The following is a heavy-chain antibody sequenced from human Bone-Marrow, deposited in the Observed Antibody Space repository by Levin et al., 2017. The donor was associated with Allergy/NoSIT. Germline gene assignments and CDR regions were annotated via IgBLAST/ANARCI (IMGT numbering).Heavy chain of an antibody. CDR3: AKVASLTAYYFDY. Sequence: GESLKISCAASGFTFSTNAMRWVRQAPGKGLEWVSAITGIGTSTYYADSVRGRFTISRDNSKNTLYLQMNNLRAEDTAIYYCAKVASLTAYYFDYWGQGTLVTVSS. J-gene: IGHJ4*02. CDR1: GFTFSTNA. CDR2: ITGIGTST. D-gene: IGHD2-21*02. V-gene: IGHV3-23*01.